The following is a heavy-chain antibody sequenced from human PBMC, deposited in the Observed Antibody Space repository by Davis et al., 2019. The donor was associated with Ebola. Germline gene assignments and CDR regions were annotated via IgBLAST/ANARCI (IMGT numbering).Heavy chain of an antibody. Sequence: GESLKISCAASGFKFGTYTMNWVRQAPGKGLEWISYISSSSSDTNYADSVKGRFTISRDNAKNSLYLQMNSLRAEDTAVYYCATMGTGTVPGGDYWGQGTLVTVSS. CDR1: GFKFGTYT. J-gene: IGHJ4*02. CDR2: ISSSSSDT. D-gene: IGHD1-1*01. V-gene: IGHV3-21*05. CDR3: ATMGTGTVPGGDY.